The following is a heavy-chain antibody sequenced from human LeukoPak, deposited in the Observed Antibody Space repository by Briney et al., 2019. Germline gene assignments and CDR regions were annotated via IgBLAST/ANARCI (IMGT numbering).Heavy chain of an antibody. D-gene: IGHD6-13*01. CDR3: ARDDGSSWYYYGMDV. CDR2: ISYDGSNK. Sequence: GGSLRLSCAASGFTFSSYAMHWVRQAPGKGLEWVAVISYDGSNKYYADSVKGRFTISRDSSKNTLYLQMNSLRAEDTAVYYCARDDGSSWYYYGMDVWGQGTTVTVSS. CDR1: GFTFSSYA. V-gene: IGHV3-30-3*01. J-gene: IGHJ6*02.